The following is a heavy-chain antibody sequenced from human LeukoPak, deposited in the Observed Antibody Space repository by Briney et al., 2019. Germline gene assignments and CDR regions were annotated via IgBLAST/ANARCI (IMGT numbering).Heavy chain of an antibody. Sequence: SETRSLTCTVSGGSISSSSYYWGWIRQPPGKGLEWIGSIYYSGSTYYNPSLKSRVTTSVDTSKNQFSLKLSSVTAADTAVYYCARRADGPAFFDYWGQGTLVTVSS. V-gene: IGHV4-39*01. CDR1: GGSISSSSYY. CDR3: ARRADGPAFFDY. J-gene: IGHJ4*02. D-gene: IGHD2-2*01. CDR2: IYYSGST.